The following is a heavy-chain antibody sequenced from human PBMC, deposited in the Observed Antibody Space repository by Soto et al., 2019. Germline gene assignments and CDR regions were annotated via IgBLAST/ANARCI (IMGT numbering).Heavy chain of an antibody. CDR2: ISYDGSNK. V-gene: IGHV3-30*18. J-gene: IGHJ3*02. Sequence: QVQLVESGGGVAQPGRSLRLSCAVSGFTFSSYGMHWVRQAPGKGLEWVAAISYDGSNKYYAESVKGRFTISRDNSQNTLHLQMNSLRAEDTAVYYCAKQVTPHSSGWPDAFDIWGQGTMVSVSS. CDR3: AKQVTPHSSGWPDAFDI. CDR1: GFTFSSYG. D-gene: IGHD6-19*01.